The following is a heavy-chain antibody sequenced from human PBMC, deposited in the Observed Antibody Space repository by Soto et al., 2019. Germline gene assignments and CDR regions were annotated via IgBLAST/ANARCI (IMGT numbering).Heavy chain of an antibody. J-gene: IGHJ6*02. CDR2: IIPIFPTP. D-gene: IGHD6-25*01. V-gene: IGHV1-69*14. CDR1: GGTFGNSA. CDR3: ARDTDRLQSGGNYCYAIDF. Sequence: QVQLVQSGAEVKKPGSSVTVSCKASGGTFGNSAISWVRQAPGQGLEWMGGIIPIFPTPDYAQKFQERVTITADKSTSTSYMKLTSLISDDTAVYSCARDTDRLQSGGNYCYAIDFWGQGTTVTVSS.